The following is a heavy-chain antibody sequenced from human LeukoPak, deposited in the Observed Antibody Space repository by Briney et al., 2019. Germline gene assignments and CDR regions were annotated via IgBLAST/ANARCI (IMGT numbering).Heavy chain of an antibody. CDR3: AHHYYDSSGYSD. CDR1: GYSFTSYN. V-gene: IGHV1-46*01. CDR2: IKPSGDNT. D-gene: IGHD3-22*01. J-gene: IGHJ4*02. Sequence: GASVKISCKTSGYSFTSYNLHWVRQAPGQRLEWMGIIKPSGDNTNNAQKFQGRVTITADESTSTAYMELSSLRSEDTAVYYCAHHYYDSSGYSDWGQGTLVTVSS.